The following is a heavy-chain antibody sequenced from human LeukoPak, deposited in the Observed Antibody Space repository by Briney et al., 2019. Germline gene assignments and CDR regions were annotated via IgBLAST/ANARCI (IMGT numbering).Heavy chain of an antibody. CDR1: GFTFTYYA. CDR2: IRYDGSNK. J-gene: IGHJ4*02. D-gene: IGHD3-9*01. Sequence: GGSLRLSCAASGFTFTYYAMHWVRQAPGKGLEWVAFIRYDGSNKYYADSVKGRFTISRDNSKNTLYLQMNSLRAEDTAVYYCAKDYSAAGYDILTGYYLYYFDYWGQGTLVTVSS. CDR3: AKDYSAAGYDILTGYYLYYFDY. V-gene: IGHV3-30*02.